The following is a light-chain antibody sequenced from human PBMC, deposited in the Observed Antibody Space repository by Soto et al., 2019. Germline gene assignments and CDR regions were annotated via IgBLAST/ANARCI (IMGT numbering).Light chain of an antibody. V-gene: IGKV3-20*01. CDR1: QSVSSNY. Sequence: EIVLSQSPGTLSLSPGERATLSCRASQSVSSNYFAWYQQKPGQAPRLLIYGVSSRPTGIPDRFSGSGSGTDFTLTINRLEPEDFAVYYCEQYGSSPRTFGQGTKVDIK. J-gene: IGKJ1*01. CDR3: EQYGSSPRT. CDR2: GVS.